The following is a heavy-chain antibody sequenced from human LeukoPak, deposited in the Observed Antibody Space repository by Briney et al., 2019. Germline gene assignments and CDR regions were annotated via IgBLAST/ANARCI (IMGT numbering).Heavy chain of an antibody. J-gene: IGHJ4*02. CDR1: GGSISSSSYY. Sequence: PSETLSLTCTVSGGSISSSSYYWGWLRQPPGKGLEWIGSIYYSGSTYYNPSLKSRVTISVDMSKNQFSLKLSSVTAADTAVYYCARDNDHMGLDPFDFWGQGTLVTVSS. CDR3: ARDNDHMGLDPFDF. CDR2: IYYSGST. V-gene: IGHV4-39*07. D-gene: IGHD1-1*01.